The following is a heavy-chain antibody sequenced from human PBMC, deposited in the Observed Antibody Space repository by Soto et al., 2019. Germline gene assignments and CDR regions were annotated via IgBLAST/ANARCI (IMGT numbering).Heavy chain of an antibody. CDR1: GGSFSGYY. CDR2: INHSGST. D-gene: IGHD6-13*01. CDR3: ARVGRGIAAGVLSGTPASYFDY. J-gene: IGHJ4*02. V-gene: IGHV4-34*01. Sequence: SETLSLTCAVYGGSFSGYYWSWIRQPPGKGLEWIGEINHSGSTNYNPSLRSRVTISVDTSKNQFSLKLSSVTAADTAVYYCARVGRGIAAGVLSGTPASYFDYWGQGTLVTVSS.